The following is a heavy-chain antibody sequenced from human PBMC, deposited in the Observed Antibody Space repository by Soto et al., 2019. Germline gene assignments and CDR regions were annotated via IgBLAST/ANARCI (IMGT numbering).Heavy chain of an antibody. CDR3: ATSKIYCFQSGGSHHVPLGF. J-gene: IGHJ4*02. D-gene: IGHD2-15*01. CDR2: ISRSGSYI. Sequence: LRLSCAASGFTFSIYAMNWVRQAPGKGLEWVSSISRSGSYIYYQDSVKGRFTISRDNTKNSLYLQMNSLRAEDTAVYYCATSKIYCFQSGGSHHVPLGFWGQGTLVTVSS. V-gene: IGHV3-21*01. CDR1: GFTFSIYA.